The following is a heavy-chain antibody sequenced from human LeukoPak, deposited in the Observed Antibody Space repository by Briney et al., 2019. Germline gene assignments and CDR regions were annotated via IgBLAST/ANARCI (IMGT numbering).Heavy chain of an antibody. Sequence: GGSLRLSCAASGFTFSTYCMHWVRQPPGKGLVWVSQICTDETTIRNADSVKGRFTISRDNAKNTLYLQMSSLRVEDTAVYYCVRGVPVTPGIDYWGQGTLVAVSS. CDR2: ICTDETTI. V-gene: IGHV3-74*01. CDR1: GFTFSTYC. CDR3: VRGVPVTPGIDY. J-gene: IGHJ4*02. D-gene: IGHD2-2*01.